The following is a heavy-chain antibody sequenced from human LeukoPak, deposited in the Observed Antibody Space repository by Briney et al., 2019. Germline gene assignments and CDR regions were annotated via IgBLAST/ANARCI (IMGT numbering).Heavy chain of an antibody. CDR2: ISYDGSNK. CDR3: ARDLVMGYFQH. D-gene: IGHD3-22*01. CDR1: GFTFSSYA. V-gene: IGHV3-30*04. J-gene: IGHJ1*01. Sequence: GGSLRLSCAASGFTFSSYAMHWVRQAPGKGLEWVAVISYDGSNKYYADSVKGRFTISRDNSKNTLYLQMNSLRAEDTAVYYCARDLVMGYFQHWGQGTLVTVSS.